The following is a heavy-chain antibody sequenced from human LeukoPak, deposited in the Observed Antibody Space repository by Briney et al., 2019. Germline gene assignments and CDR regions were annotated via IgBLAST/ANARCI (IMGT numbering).Heavy chain of an antibody. CDR1: GFTFSSYW. CDR3: ASIDFWSGYNFDY. V-gene: IGHV3-7*01. D-gene: IGHD3-3*01. Sequence: GGSLRLSCAAPGFTFSSYWMSWVRQAPGKGLEWVANIKQDGSEKYCVDSVKGRFTISRDNAKNSLYLQMNSLRAEDTAVYYCASIDFWSGYNFDYWGQGTLVTVSS. CDR2: IKQDGSEK. J-gene: IGHJ4*02.